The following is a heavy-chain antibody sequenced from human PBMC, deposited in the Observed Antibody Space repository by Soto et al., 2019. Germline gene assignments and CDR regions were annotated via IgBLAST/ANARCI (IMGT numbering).Heavy chain of an antibody. J-gene: IGHJ6*02. V-gene: IGHV1-18*01. CDR3: ARDRDCSSTSCYGGYYYYGMDV. D-gene: IGHD2-2*01. Sequence: QVQLVQSGAEVKKPGASVKVSCKASGYTFTSYGISWVRQAPGQGLEWMGWISAYNGNTNYAQKLQGRVTMTTDTSTSTAYMGLRSLRSDDTAVYYCARDRDCSSTSCYGGYYYYGMDVWGQGTTVTVSS. CDR2: ISAYNGNT. CDR1: GYTFTSYG.